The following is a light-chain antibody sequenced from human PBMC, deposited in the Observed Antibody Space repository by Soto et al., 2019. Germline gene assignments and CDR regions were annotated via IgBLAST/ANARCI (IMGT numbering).Light chain of an antibody. CDR3: QQYVRSPLT. CDR1: QSVSSDY. V-gene: IGKV3-20*01. Sequence: EIVLTQSPGTLSLSPGEVATLSCRASQSVSSDYLAWYQQKPGQAPRLLIYGASSRATGIPDRFSGSGSGTDFTLTIGRLEPEDFALYYCQQYVRSPLTFGGGTKVDI. CDR2: GAS. J-gene: IGKJ4*01.